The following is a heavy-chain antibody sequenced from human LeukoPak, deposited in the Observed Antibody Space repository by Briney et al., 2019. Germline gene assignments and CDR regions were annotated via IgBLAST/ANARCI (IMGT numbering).Heavy chain of an antibody. J-gene: IGHJ4*02. CDR3: ARVARYGDYIGGSDY. CDR2: VTSSGGHI. Sequence: GGSLRVSCAASGFIFSDYYMTWIRQAPGKGLEWVSYVTSSGGHIYYADSAKGRFTISRDNAKNSLDLQMNSLRAEDTAVYYCARVARYGDYIGGSDYWGQGALVTVSS. V-gene: IGHV3-11*04. D-gene: IGHD4-17*01. CDR1: GFIFSDYY.